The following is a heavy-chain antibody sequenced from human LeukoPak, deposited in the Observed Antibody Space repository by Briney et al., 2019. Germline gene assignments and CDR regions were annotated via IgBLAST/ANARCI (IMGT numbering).Heavy chain of an antibody. CDR1: GFTFSXXX. CDR2: IXSSSSYX. V-gene: IGHV3-11*06. CDR3: ARDGMLHPYFDY. D-gene: IGHD2-8*01. Sequence: KPGGSLRLSCXASGFTFSXXXXXXXXQAXXXXXXXVSYIXSSSSYXXXXXXXXXXXXXSRDNAKNSLYLQMNSLRAEDTAVYYCARDGMLHPYFDYWGQGTLVTVSS. J-gene: IGHJ4*02.